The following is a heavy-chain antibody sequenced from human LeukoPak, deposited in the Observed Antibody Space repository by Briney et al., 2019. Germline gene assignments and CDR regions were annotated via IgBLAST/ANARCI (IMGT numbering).Heavy chain of an antibody. CDR1: GYTFTGYY. V-gene: IGHV1-2*04. CDR3: ARVASDMASDY. Sequence: ASVKVSYKASGYTFTGYYMHWVRQAPGQGLEWMGWINPNSGGTNYAQKFQGWVTMTRDTSISTAYMELSRLRSDDTAVYYCARVASDMASDYWGQGTLVTVSS. J-gene: IGHJ4*02. D-gene: IGHD3-9*01. CDR2: INPNSGGT.